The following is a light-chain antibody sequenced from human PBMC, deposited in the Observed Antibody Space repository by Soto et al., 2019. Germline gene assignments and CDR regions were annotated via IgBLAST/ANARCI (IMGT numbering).Light chain of an antibody. CDR1: QNINYY. Sequence: DTQMTQSPSSLSASVGDRVTITCRASQNINYYLNWYQHQPGKAPKLLIYCASSLQSGVPSRFSGGGSGTDFTLTITNLQPDDFATYYCQQSYTLPNTFGQWTNLEIK. CDR2: CAS. J-gene: IGKJ2*01. CDR3: QQSYTLPNT. V-gene: IGKV1-39*01.